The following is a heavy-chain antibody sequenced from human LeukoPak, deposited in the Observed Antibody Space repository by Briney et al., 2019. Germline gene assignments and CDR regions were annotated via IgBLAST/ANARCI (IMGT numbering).Heavy chain of an antibody. D-gene: IGHD3-22*01. CDR2: ISGRDGST. CDR3: AKGGDYFDTSGYYYEGYFEY. J-gene: IGHJ4*02. V-gene: IGHV3-23*01. CDR1: GFTFGSYT. Sequence: GGSLRLSCAASGFTFGSYTMSWVRQAPGKGLEWVSAISGRDGSTYYADSVKGRFSISRDNSKNTVSLQMDSLRAEDTAQYYCAKGGDYFDTSGYYYEGYFEYWGQGTLVTVSS.